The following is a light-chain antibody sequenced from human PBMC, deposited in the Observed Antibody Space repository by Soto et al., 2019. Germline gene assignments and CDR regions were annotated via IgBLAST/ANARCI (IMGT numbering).Light chain of an antibody. CDR1: KNIKNY. J-gene: IGKJ1*01. V-gene: IGKV1-39*01. Sequence: DIQMTQSPSSLSASIGDRVTISCRASKNIKNYLNWYQHQRGKAPKLLVYAASTLQGGVPSRFTGSGSGTDFTLTISRLLPEDFATYFCQQSYSTPLTFGQGTKVEIK. CDR2: AAS. CDR3: QQSYSTPLT.